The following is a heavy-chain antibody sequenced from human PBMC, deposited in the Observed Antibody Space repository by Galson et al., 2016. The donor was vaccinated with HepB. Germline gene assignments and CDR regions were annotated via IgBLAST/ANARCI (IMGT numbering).Heavy chain of an antibody. CDR3: TRHVVKTIYGQYYGMDV. CDR1: GLTVSSNY. J-gene: IGHJ6*02. V-gene: IGHV3-53*01. Sequence: LRLSCAASGLTVSSNYMSWVRQAPGKGLEWVSVIHSGGTTFYAVSVQGRFLISRDSSKTTLFLQMNSVRDEDTAVYYCTRHVVKTIYGQYYGMDVWGQGTTVTVSS. CDR2: IHSGGTT. D-gene: IGHD2-15*01.